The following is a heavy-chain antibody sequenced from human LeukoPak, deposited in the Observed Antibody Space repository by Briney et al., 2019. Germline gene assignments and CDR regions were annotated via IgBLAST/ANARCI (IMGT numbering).Heavy chain of an antibody. CDR3: ARDPYYYGSGSVNWFDP. CDR1: RFTFSNYA. CDR2: ISYDGSNK. Sequence: GRSLRLSCAASRFTFSNYAMHWVRQAPGKGLEWIAVISYDGSNKYYADSVKGRFTISRDNSKNTLYPQMNSLRPEDTAVYYCARDPYYYGSGSVNWFDPWGQGTLVTVSS. J-gene: IGHJ5*02. D-gene: IGHD3-10*01. V-gene: IGHV3-30-3*01.